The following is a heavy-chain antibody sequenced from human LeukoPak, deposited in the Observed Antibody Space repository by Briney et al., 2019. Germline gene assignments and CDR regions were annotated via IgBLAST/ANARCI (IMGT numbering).Heavy chain of an antibody. Sequence: SVKVSCKASGGTFSSYAISWVRQAPGQGLEWMGRIIPIFGTANYAQKFQGRVTITADESTSTAYMELSSLRSEDTAVYYCAGVGCSSTSCHYPAYYFDYWGQGTLVTVSS. CDR3: AGVGCSSTSCHYPAYYFDY. V-gene: IGHV1-69*15. CDR1: GGTFSSYA. D-gene: IGHD2-2*01. CDR2: IIPIFGTA. J-gene: IGHJ4*02.